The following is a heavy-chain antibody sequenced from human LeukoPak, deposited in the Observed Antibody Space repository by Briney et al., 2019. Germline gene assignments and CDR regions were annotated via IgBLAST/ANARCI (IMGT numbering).Heavy chain of an antibody. CDR1: GFTFSSYS. D-gene: IGHD5-12*01. CDR2: ISSSSSYI. CDR3: ASYSGYDSGFDY. V-gene: IGHV3-21*01. J-gene: IGHJ4*02. Sequence: GGSLRLSCAASGFTFSSYSMNWVRQAPGKGLGWVSSISSSSSYIYYADSVKGRFTISRDNAKNSLYLQMNSLGAEDTAVYYCASYSGYDSGFDYWGQGTLVTVSS.